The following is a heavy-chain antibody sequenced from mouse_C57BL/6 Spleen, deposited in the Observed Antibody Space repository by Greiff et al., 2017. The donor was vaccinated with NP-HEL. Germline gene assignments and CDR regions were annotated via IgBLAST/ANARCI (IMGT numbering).Heavy chain of an antibody. CDR3: TTSYYSSSYAMDY. J-gene: IGHJ4*01. Sequence: EVQLQQSGAELVRPGASVKLSCTASGFNIKDDYMHWVKQRPEQGLEWIGWIDPENGDTEYASKFQGKATITADTSSNTAYLQLSSLTSEDTAVYYCTTSYYSSSYAMDYWGQGTSVTVSS. V-gene: IGHV14-4*01. D-gene: IGHD2-5*01. CDR1: GFNIKDDY. CDR2: IDPENGDT.